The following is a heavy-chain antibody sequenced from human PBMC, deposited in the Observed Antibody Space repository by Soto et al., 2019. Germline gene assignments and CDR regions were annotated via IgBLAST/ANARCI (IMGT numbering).Heavy chain of an antibody. CDR2: IIPIFGTA. V-gene: IGHV1-69*13. D-gene: IGHD5-12*01. Sequence: SVKVSCKASGGTFSSYAISWVRQAPGQGLEWMGGIIPIFGTANYAQKFQGRVTITADESASTAYMELSSLRSEDTAVYYCAREEERDGYKVFDYWGQGTLVTVSS. CDR3: AREEERDGYKVFDY. CDR1: GGTFSSYA. J-gene: IGHJ4*02.